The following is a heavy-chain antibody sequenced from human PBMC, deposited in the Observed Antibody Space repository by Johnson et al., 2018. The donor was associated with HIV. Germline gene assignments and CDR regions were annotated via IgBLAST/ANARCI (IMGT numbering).Heavy chain of an antibody. CDR1: GITVNTNY. CDR3: AREGGAAAPDAFDI. Sequence: VQLVESGGGLVQSGESLRLSCAASGITVNTNYMSWVRRAPGKGLEWVSVIFSVGNTYYADSVKGRFTISRANSRNMLYLQMNSLRPEDTAVYYCAREGGAAAPDAFDIWGQGTMVTVSS. CDR2: IFSVGNT. J-gene: IGHJ3*02. D-gene: IGHD2-2*01. V-gene: IGHV3-66*02.